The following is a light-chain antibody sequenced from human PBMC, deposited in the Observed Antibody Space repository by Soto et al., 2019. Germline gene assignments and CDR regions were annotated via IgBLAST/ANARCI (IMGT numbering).Light chain of an antibody. CDR2: GAS. Sequence: EIVMTQSPVTLSVSPGERATLSCRASQSVSSNLAWYQQKPGQAPRLLIYGASTRATGIPARFSGSGSGTEFTLTISSLQSEDFADYYCQQYNNWPPLTFGGGTKVEIK. V-gene: IGKV3-15*01. CDR3: QQYNNWPPLT. CDR1: QSVSSN. J-gene: IGKJ4*01.